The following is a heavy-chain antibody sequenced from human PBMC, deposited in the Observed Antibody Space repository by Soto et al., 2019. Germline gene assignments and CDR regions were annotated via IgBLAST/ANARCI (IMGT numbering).Heavy chain of an antibody. V-gene: IGHV3-21*01. J-gene: IGHJ3*02. D-gene: IGHD2-21*02. CDR3: AREGGDYYYDAFDI. CDR1: GFTFSSYS. Sequence: EVQLVESGGGLVKPGGSLRLSCAASGFTFSSYSMNWVRQAPGKELEWVSSISSSSSYIYYADSVKGRFTISRDNAKNSLYLQMNSLRAEDTAVYYCAREGGDYYYDAFDIWGQGTMVTVSS. CDR2: ISSSSSYI.